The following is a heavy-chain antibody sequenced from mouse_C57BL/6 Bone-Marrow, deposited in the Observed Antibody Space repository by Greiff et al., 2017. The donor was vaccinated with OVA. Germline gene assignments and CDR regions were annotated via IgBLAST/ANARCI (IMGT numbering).Heavy chain of an antibody. CDR2: IYPGSGNT. V-gene: IGHV1-76*01. Sequence: VQLQESGAELVRPGASVKLSCKASGYTFTDYYINWVKQRPGQGLEWIARIYPGSGNTYYNEKFKGKATLTAEKSSSTAYMQLSSLTSEDSAVYFCARKAGSYYFDYWGQGTTLTVSS. J-gene: IGHJ2*01. CDR1: GYTFTDYY. CDR3: ARKAGSYYFDY.